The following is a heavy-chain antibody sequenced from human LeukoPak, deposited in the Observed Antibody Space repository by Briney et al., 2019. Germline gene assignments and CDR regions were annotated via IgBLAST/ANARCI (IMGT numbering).Heavy chain of an antibody. CDR1: GGTFSSYA. CDR3: ASPTSAYYGSGYYFDY. V-gene: IGHV1-69*13. CDR2: IIPIFGTA. D-gene: IGHD3-10*01. J-gene: IGHJ4*02. Sequence: ASVKVSCKASGGTFSSYAISWVRQAPGQGLEWMGGIIPIFGTANYAQKFQGRVTITADESTSKAYMELSSLRSEDTAVYYCASPTSAYYGSGYYFDYWGQGTLVTVSS.